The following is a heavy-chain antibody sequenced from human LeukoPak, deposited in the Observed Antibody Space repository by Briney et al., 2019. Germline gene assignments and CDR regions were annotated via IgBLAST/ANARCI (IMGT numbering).Heavy chain of an antibody. J-gene: IGHJ6*02. D-gene: IGHD6-19*01. CDR1: GYTFTGYY. CDR3: ARVIAVAGTKSYGMDV. CDR2: INPTSGGT. Sequence: ASVKVSCKASGYTFTGYYMHWVRQAPGQGLEWMGWINPTSGGTNYAQKFQGRVTMTRDTSISTAYMGLSRLRSDDTAVYYCARVIAVAGTKSYGMDVWGQGTTVTVSS. V-gene: IGHV1-2*02.